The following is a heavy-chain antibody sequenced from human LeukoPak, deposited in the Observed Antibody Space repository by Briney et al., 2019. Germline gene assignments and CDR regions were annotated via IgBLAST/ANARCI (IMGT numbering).Heavy chain of an antibody. CDR2: INHSGST. CDR3: ARGHIGYSSGWYAY. J-gene: IGHJ4*02. V-gene: IGHV4-34*01. CDR1: GGSFSGYY. Sequence: KASETLSLTCAVYGGSFSGYYWSWIRQPPGKGLEWIGEINHSGSTNYNPSLKSRVTISVDTSKNQFSLKLSSVTAADTAVYCCARGHIGYSSGWYAYWGQGTLVTVSS. D-gene: IGHD6-19*01.